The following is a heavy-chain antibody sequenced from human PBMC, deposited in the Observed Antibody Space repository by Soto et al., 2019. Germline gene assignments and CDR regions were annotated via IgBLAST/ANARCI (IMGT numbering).Heavy chain of an antibody. J-gene: IGHJ4*02. V-gene: IGHV4-31*03. Sequence: SETLSLTCTVSGGSISSGGYYWSWIRQHPGKGLEWIGYIYYSGSTYYNPSLKSRVTISVDTSKNQFSLKLSSVTAADTAVYYCASGYSGYDYFDYWGQGTLVTVSS. CDR2: IYYSGST. CDR1: GGSISSGGYY. CDR3: ASGYSGYDYFDY. D-gene: IGHD5-12*01.